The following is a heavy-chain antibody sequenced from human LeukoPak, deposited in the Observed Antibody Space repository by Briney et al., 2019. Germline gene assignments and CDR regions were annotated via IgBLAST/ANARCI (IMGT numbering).Heavy chain of an antibody. J-gene: IGHJ4*01. CDR3: ARSRFLLDNGYQYFFDS. D-gene: IGHD5-12*01. CDR1: GYSISSDYY. CDR2: IYHSGSTLYHSGTT. V-gene: IGHV4-38-2*02. Sequence: PSETLSLTCSVSGYSISSDYYWGWIRQPPGKGLEWIGTIYHSGSTLYHSGTTYYKPSLKGRVTISADTSKNQFSLKLISVTAADTAVYYCARSRFLLDNGYQYFFDSWGQGTLVTVSS.